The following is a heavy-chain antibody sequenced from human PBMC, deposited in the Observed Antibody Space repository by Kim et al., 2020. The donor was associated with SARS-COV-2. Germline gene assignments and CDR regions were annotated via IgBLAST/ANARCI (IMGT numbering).Heavy chain of an antibody. V-gene: IGHV3-33*01. D-gene: IGHD2-2*01. Sequence: GGSLRLSCAASGFTFSSYGMHWVRQAPGKGLEWVAVIWYDGSNKYYADSVKGRFTISRDNSKNTLYLQMNSLRAEDTAVYYCAREDIVVVPDYGMDVWGQGTTVTVSS. CDR3: AREDIVVVPDYGMDV. J-gene: IGHJ6*02. CDR1: GFTFSSYG. CDR2: IWYDGSNK.